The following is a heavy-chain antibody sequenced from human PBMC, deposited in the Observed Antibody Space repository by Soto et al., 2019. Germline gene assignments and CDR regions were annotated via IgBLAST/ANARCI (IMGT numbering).Heavy chain of an antibody. CDR2: IIPILGIA. J-gene: IGHJ3*02. D-gene: IGHD4-17*01. CDR3: ARDYGDNDAFDI. CDR1: GGTFSSYT. Sequence: SVKVSCKASGGTFSSYTISWVRQAPGQGLEWMGRIIPILGIANYAQKFQGRVTITADKSTSTAYMELSSLRSEDTAVYYCARDYGDNDAFDIWGKGTMVTVSS. V-gene: IGHV1-69*04.